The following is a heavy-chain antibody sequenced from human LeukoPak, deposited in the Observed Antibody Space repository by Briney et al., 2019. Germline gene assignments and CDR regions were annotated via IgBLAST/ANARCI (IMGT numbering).Heavy chain of an antibody. D-gene: IGHD2-2*01. CDR3: TTSRTCPTCYLPDY. Sequence: PGGSLRLSCAASGFTFSSNWMRWVRQAPGRGLERVANMNQDGGEKYYVDSVKGRFTISRDNAKNSLYLQMNNLRAEDTAIYYCTTSRTCPTCYLPDYWGQGTLVTVSS. V-gene: IGHV3-7*01. J-gene: IGHJ4*02. CDR1: GFTFSSNW. CDR2: MNQDGGEK.